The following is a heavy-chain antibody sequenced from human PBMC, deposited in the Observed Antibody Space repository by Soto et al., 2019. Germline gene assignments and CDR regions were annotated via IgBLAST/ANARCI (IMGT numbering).Heavy chain of an antibody. D-gene: IGHD5-12*01. CDR3: SSLPDGYTSGLDY. J-gene: IGHJ4*02. V-gene: IGHV4-30-4*01. Sequence: SETLSLTCTVSGASISSGDYYLSWIRQPPGKGLEWIGYIYYTGNTVFNPSLKSRVSISVDTSKNQFSLKLNPVTAADTAVYYCSSLPDGYTSGLDYWGQGTLVTVSS. CDR1: GASISSGDYY. CDR2: IYYTGNT.